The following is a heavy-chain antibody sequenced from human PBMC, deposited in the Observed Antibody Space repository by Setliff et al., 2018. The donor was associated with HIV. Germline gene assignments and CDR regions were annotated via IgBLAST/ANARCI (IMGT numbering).Heavy chain of an antibody. CDR2: IKSKTDGGTT. J-gene: IGHJ4*02. CDR3: MGYYDTSGYWGSHFDH. D-gene: IGHD3-22*01. CDR1: GFTFSNAW. Sequence: GSLRLSCAASGFTFSNAWMSWVRQAPGKGLEWVGRIKSKTDGGTTDYAAPVKGRFTISRDDSVNTLYLQMNSLKTEDTAVYFCMGYYDTSGYWGSHFDHWGQGTLVTVSS. V-gene: IGHV3-15*01.